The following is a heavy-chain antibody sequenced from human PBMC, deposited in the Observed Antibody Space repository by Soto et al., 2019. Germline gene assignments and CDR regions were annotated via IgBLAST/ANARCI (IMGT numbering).Heavy chain of an antibody. CDR3: ARVGPKHLWFGELSH. CDR1: GCTFSSYA. V-gene: IGHV1-69*13. J-gene: IGHJ4*02. CDR2: IIPIFGTA. D-gene: IGHD3-10*01. Sequence: SVKVSCKASGCTFSSYAISWVRQAPGQGLEWMGGIIPIFGTANDAQKFQGRVTITADESTSTVYMDLSSLSAEDTAVYYCARVGPKHLWFGELSHWGQGTLVTVSS.